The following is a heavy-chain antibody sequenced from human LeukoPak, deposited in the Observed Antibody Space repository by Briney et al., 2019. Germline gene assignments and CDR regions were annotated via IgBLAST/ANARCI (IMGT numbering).Heavy chain of an antibody. CDR3: ARDNGSGPPGDI. D-gene: IGHD3-10*01. CDR2: LSGSRSYI. V-gene: IGHV3-21*01. Sequence: GGSLRLSCAASGFTFSSYEMNWVRQAPGKGLEWVSSLSGSRSYIYYADSLKGRFTISRDNAKNSLYLQMNGLRAEDTAVYYCARDNGSGPPGDIWGQGTMVTVSS. CDR1: GFTFSSYE. J-gene: IGHJ3*02.